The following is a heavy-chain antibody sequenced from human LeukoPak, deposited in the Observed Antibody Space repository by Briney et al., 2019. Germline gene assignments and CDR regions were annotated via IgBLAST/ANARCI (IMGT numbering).Heavy chain of an antibody. J-gene: IGHJ3*02. V-gene: IGHV3-20*04. Sequence: PGGSLRLSCSASGFTFDDYGMTWVRQAPGKGLEWVSGMNWNSGSTGYADSVKGRFTISRDNAKNSLYLQMSSLRAEDTALYYCARGAGAVDIWGQGTMVTVSS. CDR2: MNWNSGST. CDR1: GFTFDDYG. CDR3: ARGAGAVDI.